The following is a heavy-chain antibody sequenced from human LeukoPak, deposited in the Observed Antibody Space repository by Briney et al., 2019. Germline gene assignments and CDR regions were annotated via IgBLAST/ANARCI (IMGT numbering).Heavy chain of an antibody. CDR3: AGYSYVDLTIDY. J-gene: IGHJ4*02. D-gene: IGHD5-18*01. V-gene: IGHV4-30-4*01. CDR1: GGSVSSGSYY. Sequence: SETLSLTCTVSGGSVSSGSYYWSWIRQPPGKGLEWIGYIYYSGSTYYNPSLKSRVTISVDTSKNQFSLKLSSVTAGDTAVYYCAGYSYVDLTIDYWGQGTLVTVSS. CDR2: IYYSGST.